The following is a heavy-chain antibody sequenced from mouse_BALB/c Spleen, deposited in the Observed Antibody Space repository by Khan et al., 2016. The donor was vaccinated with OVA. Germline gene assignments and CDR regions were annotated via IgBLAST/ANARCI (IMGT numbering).Heavy chain of an antibody. Sequence: QMQLEESGPGLVAPSQSLSITCTVSGLSLSNYGVSWVRQPPGKGLEWLGVIWGDGNTNYHSALKTRLSISKDNSKSQVFLKLNSLQTDDTATYYCAIIYYGYDWFTYWGQGTLVTVSA. D-gene: IGHD2-2*01. V-gene: IGHV2-3*01. CDR2: IWGDGNT. CDR3: AIIYYGYDWFTY. J-gene: IGHJ3*01. CDR1: GLSLSNYG.